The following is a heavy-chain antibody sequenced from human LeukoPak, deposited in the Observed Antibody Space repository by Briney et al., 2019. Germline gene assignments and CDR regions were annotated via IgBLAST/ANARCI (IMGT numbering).Heavy chain of an antibody. CDR3: AKDISKSGGSGRGDAFDI. V-gene: IGHV3-30*18. CDR2: ISYDGSNK. J-gene: IGHJ3*02. CDR1: RFTFSSYG. D-gene: IGHD3-10*01. Sequence: GRSLRLSCAASRFTFSSYGMHWVRQAPGKGLEWVAVISYDGSNKYYADPVKGRFTISRDNSKNTLYLQMNSLRAEDTAVYYYAKDISKSGGSGRGDAFDIWGQGTMVTVSS.